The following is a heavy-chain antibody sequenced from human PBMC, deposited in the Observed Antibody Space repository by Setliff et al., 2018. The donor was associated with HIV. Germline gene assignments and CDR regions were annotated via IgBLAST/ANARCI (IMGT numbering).Heavy chain of an antibody. CDR3: ARGTYYYDSSGYLAAGHFDY. V-gene: IGHV1-18*01. D-gene: IGHD3-22*01. CDR2: ISAYNGNA. CDR1: GYTFTSYG. J-gene: IGHJ4*02. Sequence: ASVKVSCKASGYTFTSYGISWVRQAPGQGLEWMGWISAYNGNANYAQKLQGRVTMTTDTSTSTAYIELRSLRSDDTAVYYCARGTYYYDSSGYLAAGHFDYWGQGTLVTVSS.